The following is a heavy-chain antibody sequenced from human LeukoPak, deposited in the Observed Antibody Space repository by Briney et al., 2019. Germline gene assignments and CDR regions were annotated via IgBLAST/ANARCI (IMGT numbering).Heavy chain of an antibody. Sequence: GGSLRLSCAASGFTFSSYWMSWVRQAPGKGLEWVANIKEDGGEIHFVDSMKGRFTISRDNAKNSLYLQMNSLRGDDTAVYYCARSGYSHSWDYWGQGTLVIVSP. V-gene: IGHV3-7*03. CDR1: GFTFSSYW. D-gene: IGHD1-26*01. CDR3: ARSGYSHSWDY. CDR2: IKEDGGEI. J-gene: IGHJ4*02.